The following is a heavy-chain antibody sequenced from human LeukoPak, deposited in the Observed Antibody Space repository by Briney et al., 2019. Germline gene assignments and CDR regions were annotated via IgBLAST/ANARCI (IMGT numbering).Heavy chain of an antibody. CDR3: ASTVGGSETYYNDH. Sequence: GGSLRLSCATSGFTFSSNWMSWVRHAPGRGLDWVANIKPDGSAEYYAASVKGRFTVSRDNAKNSLYLQMNSLRAEDTAVYYCASTVGGSETYYNDHWGQGTLVSVSS. V-gene: IGHV3-7*01. CDR2: IKPDGSAE. CDR1: GFTFSSNW. D-gene: IGHD3-10*01. J-gene: IGHJ4*02.